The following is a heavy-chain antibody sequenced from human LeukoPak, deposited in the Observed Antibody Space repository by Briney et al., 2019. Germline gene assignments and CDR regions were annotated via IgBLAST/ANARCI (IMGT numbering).Heavy chain of an antibody. D-gene: IGHD4-11*01. V-gene: IGHV4-59*06. CDR1: GGSISSYY. J-gene: IGHJ4*02. CDR3: ARGNDYSKTMDY. Sequence: SETLSLTCTVSGGSISSYYWTWIRQPPGKGLEWIGYIYHSGSTYYNPSLKSRVAMSVDTSKNQFSLRLSSVTAADTAVYYCARGNDYSKTMDYWGQGTLVTVSS. CDR2: IYHSGST.